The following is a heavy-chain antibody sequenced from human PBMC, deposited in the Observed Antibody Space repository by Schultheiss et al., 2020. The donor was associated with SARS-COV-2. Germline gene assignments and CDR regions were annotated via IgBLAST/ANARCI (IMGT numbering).Heavy chain of an antibody. CDR1: GGSISSYY. V-gene: IGHV4-59*12. J-gene: IGHJ6*02. Sequence: SETLSLTCTVSGGSISSYYWSWIRQPPGKGLEWIGYIYYSGSTYYNPSLKSRVTISVDTSKNQFSLQLNSVTPEDTAVYYCARDLARIVVVPAATNYYYYGMDVWGQGTTVTVSS. CDR2: IYYSGST. CDR3: ARDLARIVVVPAATNYYYYGMDV. D-gene: IGHD2-2*01.